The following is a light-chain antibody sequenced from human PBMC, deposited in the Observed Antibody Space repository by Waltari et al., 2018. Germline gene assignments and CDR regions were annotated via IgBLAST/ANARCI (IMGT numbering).Light chain of an antibody. CDR1: QSISSR. CDR3: QQYNSYSPLT. CDR2: KAS. Sequence: DIQMTQFPSPLSASIGDRVTTPCRASQSISSRLAWYHQKPGKAPKLLIYKASSLVSGVSSRFSGSGSGTEFTLTISSLQPDDFATYYCQQYNSYSPLTFGGGTKVEIK. V-gene: IGKV1-5*03. J-gene: IGKJ4*01.